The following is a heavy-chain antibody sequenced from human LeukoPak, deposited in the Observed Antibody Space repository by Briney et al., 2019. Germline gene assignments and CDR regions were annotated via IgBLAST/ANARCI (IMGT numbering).Heavy chain of an antibody. Sequence: ASVKVSCKASGYTSTSHHINWVRQAAGQGLEWMGGIIPIFGTANYAQKFQGRVTITTDESTSTAYMELSSLRSEDTAVYYCASLRTGTNNWFDPWGQGTLVTVSS. D-gene: IGHD1-1*01. CDR3: ASLRTGTNNWFDP. CDR1: GYTSTSHH. V-gene: IGHV1-69*05. CDR2: IIPIFGTA. J-gene: IGHJ5*02.